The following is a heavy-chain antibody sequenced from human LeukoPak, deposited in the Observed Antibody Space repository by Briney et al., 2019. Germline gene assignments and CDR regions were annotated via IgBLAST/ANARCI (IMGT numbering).Heavy chain of an antibody. CDR2: IRYDGSNK. Sequence: GGSLRLSCAASGFTFSSYGMHWVRQAPGKGLEWVAFIRYDGSNKYYADSVKGRFTISRDNSKNTLYLQMNSLRAEDTAVYYCAKDLAIFGVVINYYMDVWGKGTTVTVSS. CDR1: GFTFSSYG. J-gene: IGHJ6*03. CDR3: AKDLAIFGVVINYYMDV. D-gene: IGHD3-3*01. V-gene: IGHV3-30*02.